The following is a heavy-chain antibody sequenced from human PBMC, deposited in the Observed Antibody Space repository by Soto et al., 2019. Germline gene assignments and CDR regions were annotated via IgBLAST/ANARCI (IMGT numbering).Heavy chain of an antibody. CDR2: IIPIFGTA. CDR3: ARGADRAVLVPAAIQFDY. CDR1: GGTFSSYA. J-gene: IGHJ4*02. D-gene: IGHD2-2*01. V-gene: IGHV1-69*13. Sequence: SVKVSCKASGGTFSSYAISWVRQAPGQGLEWMGGIIPIFGTANYAQKFQGRVTITADESTSTAYMELSSLRSEDTAVYYCARGADRAVLVPAAIQFDYWGQGTLVTVSS.